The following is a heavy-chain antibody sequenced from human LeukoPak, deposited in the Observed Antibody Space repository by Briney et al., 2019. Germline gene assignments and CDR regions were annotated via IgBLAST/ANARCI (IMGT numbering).Heavy chain of an antibody. V-gene: IGHV1-18*01. D-gene: IGHD3-3*01. J-gene: IGHJ5*02. CDR1: GYTFTSYG. CDR2: ISAYNGNT. Sequence: ASVKVSCKASGYTFTSYGISWVRQAPGQGLEWMGWISAYNGNTNYAQKLQGRVTMTTDTSTSTAYMELRSLRSDDTAVYYCAKDTIYSDFWSGYSQSGDWSDPWGQGTLVTVSS. CDR3: AKDTIYSDFWSGYSQSGDWSDP.